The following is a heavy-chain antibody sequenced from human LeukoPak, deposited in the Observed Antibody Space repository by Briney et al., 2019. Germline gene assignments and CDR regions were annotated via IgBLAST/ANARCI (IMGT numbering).Heavy chain of an antibody. V-gene: IGHV1-18*01. J-gene: IGHJ4*02. CDR3: VREGSGYSYGY. Sequence: ASVKVSCKASGYSFSTCGISWVRQAPGQGPEWMGWISTYSGNAQYAQNFQGRVTMTADTTTSTAYMELRSLTTDDTAVYFCVREGSGYSYGYWGQGTLVTVSS. D-gene: IGHD5-18*01. CDR1: GYSFSTCG. CDR2: ISTYSGNA.